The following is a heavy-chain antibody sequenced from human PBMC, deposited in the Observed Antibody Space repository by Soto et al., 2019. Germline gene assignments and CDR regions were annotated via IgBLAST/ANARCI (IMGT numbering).Heavy chain of an antibody. D-gene: IGHD3-10*01. CDR2: IKSKTDGGSA. V-gene: IGHV3-15*07. CDR1: GFALSNAW. Sequence: EVQLVESGGGLVKPGGSLSLSCAASGFALSNAWINWVRQAPGKGLQWAGRIKSKTDGGSADYAAPVKGRFAVSRDDSKNIVYLQMNSLKIEDTAVYYCTTDSRTTMPEVRFDYWGHGTLVTVSS. CDR3: TTDSRTTMPEVRFDY. J-gene: IGHJ4*01.